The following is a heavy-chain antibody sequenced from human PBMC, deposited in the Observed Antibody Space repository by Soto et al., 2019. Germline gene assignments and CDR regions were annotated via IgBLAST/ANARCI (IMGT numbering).Heavy chain of an antibody. CDR3: ARAHSTGLFGMDV. V-gene: IGHV4-59*01. CDR2: IYYSGST. J-gene: IGHJ6*02. D-gene: IGHD4-4*01. Sequence: SETLSLTCTVSGGSISSYYWSWIRQPPGKGLEWIGYIYYSGSTNYNPSLKSRVTISVDTSKNQFSLKLSSVTAADTAVYYCARAHSTGLFGMDVWGQGTTVTVSS. CDR1: GGSISSYY.